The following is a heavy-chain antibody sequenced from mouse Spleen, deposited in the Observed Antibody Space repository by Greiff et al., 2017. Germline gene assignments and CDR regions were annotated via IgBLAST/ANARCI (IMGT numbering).Heavy chain of an antibody. J-gene: IGHJ2*01. Sequence: EVQGVESGGGLVKPGGSLKLSCAASGFAFSSYDMSWVRQTPEKRLEWVATISSGGSYTYYPDSVKGRFTISRDNARNTLYLQMSSLRSEDTALYYCARQVGSSYDFDYWGQGTTLTVSS. V-gene: IGHV5-9*02. CDR1: GFAFSSYD. CDR2: ISSGGSYT. CDR3: ARQVGSSYDFDY. D-gene: IGHD1-1*01.